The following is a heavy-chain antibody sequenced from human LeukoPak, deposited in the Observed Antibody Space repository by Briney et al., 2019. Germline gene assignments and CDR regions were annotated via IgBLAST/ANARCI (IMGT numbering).Heavy chain of an antibody. CDR3: AASLGPRDY. D-gene: IGHD7-27*01. CDR1: GFTFSSYE. J-gene: IGHJ4*02. Sequence: PGGSLRLSCAASGFTFSSYETNWVRQAPGKGLEWISYISSTSYSIYYADSVKGRFTISRDNAKNALYLQMDSLRVEDTALYYCAASLGPRDYWGQGILVSVS. V-gene: IGHV3-48*03. CDR2: ISSTSYSI.